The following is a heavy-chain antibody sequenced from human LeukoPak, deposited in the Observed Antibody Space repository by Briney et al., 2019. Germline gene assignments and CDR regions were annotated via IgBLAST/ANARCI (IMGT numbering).Heavy chain of an antibody. D-gene: IGHD4-11*01. Sequence: PSETLSLTCTVSGGSISSSSYYWGWIRQPPGKGLEWIGSIFHSGRTYYNPSLQSRVTISVDASKSQFYLKLNSVTAADTAVYYCARRVRSADYRLDYWGQGTLVTVSS. J-gene: IGHJ4*02. CDR3: ARRVRSADYRLDY. V-gene: IGHV4-39*07. CDR1: GGSISSSSYY. CDR2: IFHSGRT.